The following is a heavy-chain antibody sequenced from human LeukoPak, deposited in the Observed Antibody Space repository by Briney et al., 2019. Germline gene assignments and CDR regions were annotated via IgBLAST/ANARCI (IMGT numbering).Heavy chain of an antibody. CDR2: FDPEDGET. CDR1: GYTLTELS. J-gene: IGHJ3*02. D-gene: IGHD3-22*01. CDR3: AREAYYYDSSGYFGLHHDAFDI. Sequence: ASVKVSCKVSGYTLTELSMHWVRQAPGKGLEWMGGFDPEDGETIYAQKFLGRVTMTEDTSTDTAYMELSSLRSEDTAVYYCAREAYYYDSSGYFGLHHDAFDIWGQGTMVTVSS. V-gene: IGHV1-24*01.